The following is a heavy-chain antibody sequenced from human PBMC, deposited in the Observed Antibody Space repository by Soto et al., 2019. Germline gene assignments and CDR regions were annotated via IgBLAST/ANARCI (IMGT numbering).Heavy chain of an antibody. V-gene: IGHV4-39*01. CDR1: GGSISSSSYY. CDR3: TRQDYSNYGAY. J-gene: IGHJ4*02. D-gene: IGHD4-4*01. Sequence: PSETLSLTCTVSGGSISSSSYYWGWIRQPPGKGLEWIGSIFYSGSTYYNPSLKSRVTISVDTSKNQFSLKLSSVTAADTAVYYCTRQDYSNYGAYWGQGSQVTVSS. CDR2: IFYSGST.